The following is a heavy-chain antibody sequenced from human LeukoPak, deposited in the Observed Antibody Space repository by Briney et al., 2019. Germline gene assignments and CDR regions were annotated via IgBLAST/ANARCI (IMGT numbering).Heavy chain of an antibody. CDR2: ISGSGGST. J-gene: IGHJ6*02. CDR3: AGGGSCPNCYYYYYGMDV. D-gene: IGHD2-15*01. Sequence: PGGSLRLSCAASGFTFSSYAMSWVRQAPGKGLEWVSAISGSGGSTYYADSVKGRFTISRDNSKNTLYLQMNSLRAEDTAVYYCAGGGSCPNCYYYYYGMDVWGQGTTVTVSS. V-gene: IGHV3-23*01. CDR1: GFTFSSYA.